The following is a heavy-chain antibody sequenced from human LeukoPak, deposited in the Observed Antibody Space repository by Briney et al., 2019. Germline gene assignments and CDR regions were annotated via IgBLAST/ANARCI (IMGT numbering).Heavy chain of an antibody. CDR3: ARATGHYLPFDY. V-gene: IGHV3-33*01. Sequence: GRSLRLSCAASGFTFSSYGMHWVRRAPGKGLEGGAVIWNDGSNKYYADPVKGRFTISRDNSKNTLYLQMNSLRAEDTAVYYCARATGHYLPFDYWGQGTLVTVSS. J-gene: IGHJ4*02. D-gene: IGHD2/OR15-2a*01. CDR2: IWNDGSNK. CDR1: GFTFSSYG.